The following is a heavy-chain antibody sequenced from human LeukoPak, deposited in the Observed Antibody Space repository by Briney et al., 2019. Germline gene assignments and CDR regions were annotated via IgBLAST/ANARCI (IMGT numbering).Heavy chain of an antibody. CDR1: GFTFSSYA. J-gene: IGHJ3*02. CDR3: ARGPGAFDI. Sequence: GGSLRLSCAASGFTFSSYAMHWVRQAPGRGLEWVAVISYDGSNKYDADSVKGRFTISRDNSKNTLYLQMNSLRAEDTAVYYCARGPGAFDIWGQGTMVTVSS. V-gene: IGHV3-30-3*01. CDR2: ISYDGSNK.